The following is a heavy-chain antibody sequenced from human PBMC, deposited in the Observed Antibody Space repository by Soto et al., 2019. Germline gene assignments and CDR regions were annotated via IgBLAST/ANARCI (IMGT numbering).Heavy chain of an antibody. CDR1: GFILTRYS. Sequence: LRLSCAASGFILTRYSMNWVRQAPGKGLEWVSAISDSGTSTYYADSVKGRFTISRDNSKNTLYLQMNSLRVEDTATYYCAKGSDLWSRNMPRDFDYWGQGTRVTVST. CDR3: AKGSDLWSRNMPRDFDY. CDR2: ISDSGTST. V-gene: IGHV3-23*01. J-gene: IGHJ4*02. D-gene: IGHD3-3*01.